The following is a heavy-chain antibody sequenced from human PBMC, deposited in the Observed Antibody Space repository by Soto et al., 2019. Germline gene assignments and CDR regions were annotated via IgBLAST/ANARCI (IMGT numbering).Heavy chain of an antibody. J-gene: IGHJ4*02. Sequence: XESLRLSYAASGFTFSSYAMSGVRQAPGKGLEWVSTISDSGNSTYSADSVKGRFTISRDNSKNTLYLQMNRLRAEDTAVYYCARDRYGDTLWGQDDFDYWGQGTLVTVS. CDR1: GFTFSSYA. CDR3: ARDRYGDTLWGQDDFDY. V-gene: IGHV3-23*01. D-gene: IGHD4-17*01. CDR2: ISDSGNST.